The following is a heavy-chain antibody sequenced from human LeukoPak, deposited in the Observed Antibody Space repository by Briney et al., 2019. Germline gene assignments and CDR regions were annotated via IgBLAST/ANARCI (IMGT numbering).Heavy chain of an antibody. Sequence: GGSLRLSCAASGFTFSTYSMNWVRQAPGKGLEWVSYISSSGSTIYYADSVKGRFTISRDNAKNSLYLQMNSLRAEDTAVYYCARVVLYYDFWSGYLFDYWGQGTLVTVSS. D-gene: IGHD3-3*01. CDR3: ARVVLYYDFWSGYLFDY. CDR2: ISSSGSTI. V-gene: IGHV3-48*04. CDR1: GFTFSTYS. J-gene: IGHJ4*02.